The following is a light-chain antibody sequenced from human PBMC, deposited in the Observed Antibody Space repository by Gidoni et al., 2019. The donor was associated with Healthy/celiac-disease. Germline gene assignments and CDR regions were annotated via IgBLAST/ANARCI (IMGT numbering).Light chain of an antibody. Sequence: DIQMTQSPSSLSASVVDRVTITCRASQSISSYLNWYQQKPGKAPKLLIYAASSLQSGVPSRFSGSGSGTDFTLTISSLQPEDFATYYCQQSYSTPPVVGITFGQGTRLEIK. CDR3: QQSYSTPPVVGIT. V-gene: IGKV1-39*01. CDR2: AAS. J-gene: IGKJ5*01. CDR1: QSISSY.